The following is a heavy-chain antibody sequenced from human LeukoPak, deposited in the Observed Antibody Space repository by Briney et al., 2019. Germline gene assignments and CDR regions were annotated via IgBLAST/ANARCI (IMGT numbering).Heavy chain of an antibody. V-gene: IGHV3-48*01. Sequence: GGSLRLSCAASGFTFSTFGMNWVRQAPGKGLDWVSYISPSGSTIYFTDSVKGRFTISRENAKNSLYLQMTSLRAEDTAVYYCARSPIAAAGTAFDSWGQGTLVTVSS. CDR1: GFTFSTFG. CDR3: ARSPIAAAGTAFDS. D-gene: IGHD6-13*01. J-gene: IGHJ4*02. CDR2: ISPSGSTI.